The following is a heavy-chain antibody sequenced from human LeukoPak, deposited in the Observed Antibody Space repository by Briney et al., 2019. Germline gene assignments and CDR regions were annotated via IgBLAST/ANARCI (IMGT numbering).Heavy chain of an antibody. CDR2: ISSSGGNT. CDR3: ARVYYDSSGYYYVEWFDP. Sequence: GRSLRLSCAASGFTFSVSVMNWVRQAPGKGLEWVSGISSSGGNTYYADSVKGRFTISRDNAKNSLYLQMNSLRAEDTAVYYCARVYYDSSGYYYVEWFDPWGQGTLVTVSS. CDR1: GFTFSVSV. J-gene: IGHJ5*02. D-gene: IGHD3-22*01. V-gene: IGHV3-23*01.